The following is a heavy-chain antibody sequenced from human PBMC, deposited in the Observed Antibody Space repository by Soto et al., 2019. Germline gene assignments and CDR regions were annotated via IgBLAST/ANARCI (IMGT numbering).Heavy chain of an antibody. J-gene: IGHJ1*01. CDR1: GFTFSSYA. CDR3: AKVGSPQRWLQYLVYFQH. D-gene: IGHD5-12*01. Sequence: PGGSLRLSCAASGFTFSSYAMSWVRQAPGKGLEWVSAISGSGGSTYYADSVKGRFTISRDNSKNTLYLQMNSLRAEDTAVYYCAKVGSPQRWLQYLVYFQHWGQGTLVTVSS. V-gene: IGHV3-23*01. CDR2: ISGSGGST.